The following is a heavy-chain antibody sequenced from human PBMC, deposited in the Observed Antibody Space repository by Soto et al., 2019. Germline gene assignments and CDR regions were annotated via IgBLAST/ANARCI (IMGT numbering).Heavy chain of an antibody. Sequence: QVQLVQSGAEVKKPGASVKVSCKASGYTFTSYYMHWVRQAPGQGLEWMGIINPSGGSTSYAQKFQGRVTMTRDTSTSTVYMELSSLRSEDTAVYYCARDEQSSGWPPHGGFDYWGQGTLVTVSS. CDR2: INPSGGST. CDR1: GYTFTSYY. D-gene: IGHD6-19*01. J-gene: IGHJ4*02. CDR3: ARDEQSSGWPPHGGFDY. V-gene: IGHV1-46*01.